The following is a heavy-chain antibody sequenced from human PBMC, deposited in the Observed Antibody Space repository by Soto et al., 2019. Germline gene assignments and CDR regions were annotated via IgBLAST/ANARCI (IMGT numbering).Heavy chain of an antibody. D-gene: IGHD2-2*01. V-gene: IGHV3-15*01. CDR3: TTVHSYCSSTSCSFMDV. CDR2: IKSKTDGGTT. Sequence: GGSLRLSCAASGFTFSNAGMSCVHQAPGKGLEWVGRIKSKTDGGTTDYAAPVKGRFTISRDDSKNTLYLQMNSLKTDDTAVYYCTTVHSYCSSTSCSFMDVWGQGTTVTVSS. CDR1: GFTFSNAG. J-gene: IGHJ6*02.